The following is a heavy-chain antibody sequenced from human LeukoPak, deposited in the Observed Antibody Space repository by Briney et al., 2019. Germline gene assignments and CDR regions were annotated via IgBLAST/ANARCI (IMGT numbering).Heavy chain of an antibody. V-gene: IGHV3-48*01. CDR1: GFTFSSYS. J-gene: IGHJ6*02. D-gene: IGHD2-2*01. CDR3: ARGPAAIVYYYYGMDV. Sequence: GRSLRLSCAASGFTFSSYSMNWVRQAPGKGLEWVSYISSSSSTIYYADSVKGRFTISRDNAKNSLYLQMDSLRAEDTAVYYCARGPAAIVYYYYGMDVWGQGTTVTVSS. CDR2: ISSSSSTI.